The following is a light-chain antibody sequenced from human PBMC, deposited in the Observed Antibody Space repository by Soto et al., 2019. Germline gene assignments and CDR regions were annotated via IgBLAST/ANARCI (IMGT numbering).Light chain of an antibody. CDR1: QIVTGD. CDR2: DAS. Sequence: EVVLTQSPGTLSWSPLEVSTLCCSASQIVTGDYLAWYQQKPGQAPRLLMYDASTRATGVPTRFSGSRSGAEFTLTINSLQSEDFAVYYCQPYNNWPLTFGGGTKVDIK. V-gene: IGKV3-15*01. CDR3: QPYNNWPLT. J-gene: IGKJ4*01.